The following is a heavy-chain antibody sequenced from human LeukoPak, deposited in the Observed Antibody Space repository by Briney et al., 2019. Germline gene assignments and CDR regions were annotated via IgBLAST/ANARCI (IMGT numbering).Heavy chain of an antibody. CDR2: ISGSGGST. CDR3: AKDRYCYGWDYYLDY. D-gene: IGHD5-18*01. V-gene: IGHV3-23*01. Sequence: GGSLRLSCAASGFTFSSYAMSWVRQAPGKGLEWVSAISGSGGSTYYADSVKGRFTISRDNSKNTLYLQMNSLRADDTAVYYCAKDRYCYGWDYYLDYWGRGPVVSVSS. J-gene: IGHJ4*02. CDR1: GFTFSSYA.